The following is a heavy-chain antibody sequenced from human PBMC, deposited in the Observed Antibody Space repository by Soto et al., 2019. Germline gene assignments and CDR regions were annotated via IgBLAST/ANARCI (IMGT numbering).Heavy chain of an antibody. V-gene: IGHV3-48*02. CDR1: GFAFSSYS. J-gene: IGHJ4*02. Sequence: EVQLVESGGGLVQPGGSLKLSCAASGFAFSSYSMNWVRQAPGNGLEWVSYISGSSRTTSYADSVKGRFTISRYTDKKSLFLQMNRLTDEDTAVYYCARSYNDYGCFDDWGQGALVTVST. D-gene: IGHD4-17*01. CDR3: ARSYNDYGCFDD. CDR2: ISGSSRTT.